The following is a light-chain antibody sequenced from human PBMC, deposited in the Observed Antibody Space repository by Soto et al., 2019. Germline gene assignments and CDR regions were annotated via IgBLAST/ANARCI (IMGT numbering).Light chain of an antibody. V-gene: IGLV2-8*01. J-gene: IGLJ2*01. Sequence: QSVLTQPPSASGSPGQSVTISCTGTSSDIGAYNYVSWFQQHPGEVPKLIISEVNKRPSGVPNRFSGSKSGNTASLTVSGLQAEDEADYYCTSYGGRDNLIFGGGTKLTVL. CDR2: EVN. CDR3: TSYGGRDNLI. CDR1: SSDIGAYNY.